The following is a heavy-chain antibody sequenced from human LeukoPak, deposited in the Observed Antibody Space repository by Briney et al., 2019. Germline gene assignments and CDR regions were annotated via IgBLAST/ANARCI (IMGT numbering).Heavy chain of an antibody. CDR2: IRSRTHGGTT. V-gene: IGHV3-49*04. Sequence: GGSLRLSCTASGFTFGDYAMSWVRQAPGKGLEWVGFIRSRTHGGTTKFAAPVKDRFSISRDDSKRIAYLQMNSLKTEDTAVYYCTRDGIPETNWSGYYIDYWGQGTLVTVSS. CDR3: TRDGIPETNWSGYYIDY. D-gene: IGHD3-3*01. J-gene: IGHJ4*02. CDR1: GFTFGDYA.